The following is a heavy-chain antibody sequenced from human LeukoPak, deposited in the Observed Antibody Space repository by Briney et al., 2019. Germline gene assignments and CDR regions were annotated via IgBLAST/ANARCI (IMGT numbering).Heavy chain of an antibody. CDR2: INRSGNVT. CDR1: GFTFSDYW. CDR3: AIGADYCFPN. J-gene: IGHJ4*02. D-gene: IGHD2/OR15-2a*01. Sequence: GGSLRLSCAGSGFTFSDYWMHWVRQGPGEGLVWISRINRSGNVTNFADSVKGRFTVSRDNAKNTLYLQMNSLRLEDTALYFCAIGADYCFPNWGQGTLVTVSS. V-gene: IGHV3-74*01.